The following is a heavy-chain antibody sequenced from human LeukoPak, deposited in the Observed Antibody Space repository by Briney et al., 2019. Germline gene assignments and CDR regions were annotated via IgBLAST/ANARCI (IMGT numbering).Heavy chain of an antibody. V-gene: IGHV1-2*06. D-gene: IGHD2-21*02. Sequence: GASVKVSCKASGYTFTGYYVHWVRQAPGQGLEWMGRINPNSGDTNYAQKFQGRVTMTRDTSISTAYMELSRLRSDDTAVYYCARDYCGGDRFPDYWGQGTLVTVSS. J-gene: IGHJ4*02. CDR1: GYTFTGYY. CDR2: INPNSGDT. CDR3: ARDYCGGDRFPDY.